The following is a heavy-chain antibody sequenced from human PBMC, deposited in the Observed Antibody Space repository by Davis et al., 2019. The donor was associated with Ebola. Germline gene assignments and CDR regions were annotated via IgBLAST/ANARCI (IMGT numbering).Heavy chain of an antibody. CDR2: INSDGSTT. D-gene: IGHD3-9*01. Sequence: GESLKISCAASGFTFRTYWMHWVRQAPGKGLMWVSRINSDGSTTTYADSVKGRFTISRDNAKNTLYLQMNSLRAEDTAVYYCANTEGHWLYYGMDVWGQGTTVIVSS. CDR3: ANTEGHWLYYGMDV. CDR1: GFTFRTYW. V-gene: IGHV3-74*01. J-gene: IGHJ6*02.